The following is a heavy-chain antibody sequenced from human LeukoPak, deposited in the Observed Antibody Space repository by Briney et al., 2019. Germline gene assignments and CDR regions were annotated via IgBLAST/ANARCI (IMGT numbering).Heavy chain of an antibody. D-gene: IGHD1-26*01. CDR1: GFTFSSYS. J-gene: IGHJ3*02. V-gene: IGHV3-21*01. CDR2: ISSSSSYI. CDR3: ARSGGATTYAFDI. Sequence: PGGSLRLSCAASGFTFSSYSMNWVRQAPGKGLEWVSSISSSSSYIYYADSVKGRFTISRDNAKNSLYLQMNSLRAEDTAVYYCARSGGATTYAFDIWGQGTMVTVSS.